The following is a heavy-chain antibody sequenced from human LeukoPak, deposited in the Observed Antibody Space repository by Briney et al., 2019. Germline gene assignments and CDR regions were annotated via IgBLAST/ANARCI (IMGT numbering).Heavy chain of an antibody. CDR2: ISADGGST. J-gene: IGHJ4*02. CDR1: GLNFDDSA. V-gene: IGHV3-43*02. CDR3: AKESGKFDY. Sequence: GGSLRLSCVASGLNFDDSAMHWVRQAPGKGLEWVSLISADGGSTFSADSVKGRFSISRDNSKNSLYLQMNRLRSEDTAMYYCAKESGKFDYWGQGTLVAVSS.